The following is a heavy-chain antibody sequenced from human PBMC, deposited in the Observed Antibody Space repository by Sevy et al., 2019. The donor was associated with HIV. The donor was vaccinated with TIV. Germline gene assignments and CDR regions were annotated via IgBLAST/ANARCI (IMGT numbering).Heavy chain of an antibody. V-gene: IGHV1-24*01. Sequence: ASVKVSCKVSGKTLTQLSMHWVRQAPGKGLEWMGSYDPEDDKRIYAQKFQGRVTMTEDTSTDTAYMELRILRSEDTAVYYCATTKDYYESSGSPFAYWGQGTLVTVSS. CDR2: YDPEDDKR. D-gene: IGHD3-22*01. CDR3: ATTKDYYESSGSPFAY. CDR1: GKTLTQLS. J-gene: IGHJ4*02.